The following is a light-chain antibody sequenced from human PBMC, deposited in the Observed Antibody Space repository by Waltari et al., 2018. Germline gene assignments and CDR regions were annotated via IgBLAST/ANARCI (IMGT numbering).Light chain of an antibody. V-gene: IGKV1-5*03. CDR2: KAS. CDR3: LQYNGEPRT. Sequence: DIQMTQSPSTLSASVGDRVTITCRASQNINTWLAWHQQKPGKAPKLLIYKASSLESGVPSRFSGSGSGTEYTLTISSLQPGDFATYYCLQYNGEPRTFGQGTKVEVK. CDR1: QNINTW. J-gene: IGKJ1*01.